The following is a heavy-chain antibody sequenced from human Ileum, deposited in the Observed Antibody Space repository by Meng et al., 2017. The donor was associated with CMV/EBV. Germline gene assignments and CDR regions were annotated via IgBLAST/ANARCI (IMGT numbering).Heavy chain of an antibody. CDR1: GDSVSSSY. D-gene: IGHD2-2*01. V-gene: IGHV4-59*02. J-gene: IGHJ4*02. CDR3: ARGRYCSSTSCFPFEH. Sequence: SETLSLTCNVSGDSVSSSYWHWIRQSPGKGLEWIGYIYYTVTSNYNPSLKSRVTLSVDTSKNQISLRLTSVTAADTAVYYCARGRYCSSTSCFPFEHWGQGALVTVSS. CDR2: IYYTVTS.